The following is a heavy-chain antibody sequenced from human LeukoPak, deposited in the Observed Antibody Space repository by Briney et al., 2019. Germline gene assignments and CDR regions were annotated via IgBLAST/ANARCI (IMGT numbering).Heavy chain of an antibody. CDR2: ISYDGSNK. V-gene: IGHV3-30*18. J-gene: IGHJ4*02. Sequence: PGGSLRLSCAASGFTFSSYGMHWVRQAPGKGLEWVAVISYDGSNKYHADSVKGRFTISRDNSKNTLYLQMNSLRAEDTAVYYCAKEGVSYYDSSGNLGYWGQGTLVTVSS. CDR3: AKEGVSYYDSSGNLGY. D-gene: IGHD3-22*01. CDR1: GFTFSSYG.